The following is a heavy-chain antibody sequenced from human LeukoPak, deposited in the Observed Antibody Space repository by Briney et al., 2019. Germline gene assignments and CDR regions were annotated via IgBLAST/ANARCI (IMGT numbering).Heavy chain of an antibody. CDR2: IYSGGSR. D-gene: IGHD1-1*01. V-gene: IGHV3-53*01. J-gene: IGHJ3*02. Sequence: GGSLRLSCAVSGFTVSSNYMSWVRQAPGKGLEWVSVIYSGGSRYYADSVKGRLTISRDNSKNTLYLQMNSLRAEDTAVYFCVLGAYWNDDKNAFHIWGPGTMVTVS. CDR1: GFTVSSNY. CDR3: VLGAYWNDDKNAFHI.